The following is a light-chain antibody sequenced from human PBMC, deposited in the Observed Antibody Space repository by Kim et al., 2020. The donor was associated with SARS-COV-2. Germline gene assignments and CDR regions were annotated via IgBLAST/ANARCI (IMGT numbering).Light chain of an antibody. CDR3: SSYTSSSSRV. Sequence: GEWITVSCDGTGSGFVGYKFVSWYQLHPGKAPNLMIYDYRNHPSGVSNRFSGSKSGNTASLAISGLQAEDVAYYYCSSYTSSSSRVFGGGTQLTVL. V-gene: IGLV2-14*03. CDR1: GSGFVGYKF. J-gene: IGLJ3*02. CDR2: DYR.